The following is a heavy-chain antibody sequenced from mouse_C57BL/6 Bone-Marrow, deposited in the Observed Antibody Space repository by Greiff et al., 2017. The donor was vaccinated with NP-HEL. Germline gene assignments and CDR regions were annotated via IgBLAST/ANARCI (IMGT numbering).Heavy chain of an antibody. Sequence: VQLKQSGPELVKPGASVKIPCKASGYTFTDYNMDWVKQSHGKSLEWIGDINPNNGGTIYNQKFKGKATLTVDKSSSTAYMELRSLTSEDTAVYYCARSLYYGYWYFDVWGTGTTVTVSS. CDR3: ARSLYYGYWYFDV. D-gene: IGHD1-1*01. CDR1: GYTFTDYN. V-gene: IGHV1-18*01. J-gene: IGHJ1*03. CDR2: INPNNGGT.